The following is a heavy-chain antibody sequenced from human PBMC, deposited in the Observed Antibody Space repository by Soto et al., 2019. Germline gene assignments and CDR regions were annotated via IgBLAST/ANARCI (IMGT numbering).Heavy chain of an antibody. D-gene: IGHD6-6*01. CDR3: ARRARPDFYYMDV. J-gene: IGHJ6*03. Sequence: EVQLVESGGGLVQPGGSLRLSCAASGFTFSDHYMDWVRQAPGKGLEWVGRTRNKANSYTTEYAASVKGRFTISRDDSKNTVYLQMGSLRPEDMAVYYCARRARPDFYYMDVWGKGTTVTVSS. CDR1: GFTFSDHY. V-gene: IGHV3-72*01. CDR2: TRNKANSYTT.